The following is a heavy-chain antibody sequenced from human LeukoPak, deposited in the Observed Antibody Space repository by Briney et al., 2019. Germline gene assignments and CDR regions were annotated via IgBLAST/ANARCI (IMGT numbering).Heavy chain of an antibody. D-gene: IGHD5-18*01. V-gene: IGHV1-24*01. J-gene: IGHJ4*02. CDR3: ATVEGAAQLLDY. Sequence: ASVKVSCKVSGYTLTELSMHWVRQAPGKGLEWMGGFDPEDGETIYAQKFQGRVTMTEDTSTDIAYMELSSLRSEDTAVYYCATVEGAAQLLDYWGQGTLVTVSS. CDR2: FDPEDGET. CDR1: GYTLTELS.